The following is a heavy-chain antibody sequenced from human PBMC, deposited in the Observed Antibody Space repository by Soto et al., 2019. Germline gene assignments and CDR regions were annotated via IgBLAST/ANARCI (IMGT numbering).Heavy chain of an antibody. V-gene: IGHV4-34*01. D-gene: IGHD1-1*01. Sequence: QVQLQQWGAGLLKPSETLSLTCAVYGASFSGYYWSWIRQPPGKGLEWIGEINHSGSTNYNPSLKSRVTISVDTSKKQFSRNLSSVTAADTAVYYCARTPPLTGTGWFDPWGQGTLVTVSS. CDR1: GASFSGYY. J-gene: IGHJ5*02. CDR3: ARTPPLTGTGWFDP. CDR2: INHSGST.